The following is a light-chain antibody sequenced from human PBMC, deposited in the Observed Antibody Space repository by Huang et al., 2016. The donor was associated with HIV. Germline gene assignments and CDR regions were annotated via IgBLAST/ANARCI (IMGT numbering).Light chain of an antibody. J-gene: IGKJ1*01. V-gene: IGKV1-6*01. Sequence: ANQVTQSPASLSAFVGDRGTINCWGSQDIGNDLGWYKHRLEKAPKLLIFTASNLQSGVPSRFTGSGSGTHFTLTISGLQPEDFATYYCLQGYTYPCTFGQGTKVEI. CDR3: LQGYTYPCT. CDR2: TAS. CDR1: QDIGND.